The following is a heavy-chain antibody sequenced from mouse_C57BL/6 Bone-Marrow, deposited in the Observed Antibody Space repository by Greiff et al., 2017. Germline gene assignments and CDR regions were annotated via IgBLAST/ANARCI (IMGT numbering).Heavy chain of an antibody. CDR1: GFTFSSYT. J-gene: IGHJ3*01. D-gene: IGHD4-1*01. CDR2: ISGGGGNT. CDR3: ARQRLTVIVTWFAY. V-gene: IGHV5-9*01. Sequence: EVQLVESGGGLVKPGGSLKLSCAASGFTFSSYTMSWVRQTPEKRLEWVATISGGGGNTYYPDSVKGRFTISRDNAKNTLYLQMSSLRSEDTALYYCARQRLTVIVTWFAYWGQGTLVTVSA.